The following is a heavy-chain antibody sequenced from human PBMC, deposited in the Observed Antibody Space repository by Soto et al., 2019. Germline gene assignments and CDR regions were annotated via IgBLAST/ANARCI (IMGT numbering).Heavy chain of an antibody. V-gene: IGHV4-61*01. CDR3: ARGYCSSTSCFDP. Sequence: SETLSLTCTVSGGSVTSVSYYWSWLRQPPGKGLEWIGYIYYSGSTNYNPSLKSRVTISVDTSKNQFSLKLSSVTAADTAVYYCARGYCSSTSCFDPWGQGTLVTVSS. D-gene: IGHD2-2*01. J-gene: IGHJ5*02. CDR1: GGSVTSVSYY. CDR2: IYYSGST.